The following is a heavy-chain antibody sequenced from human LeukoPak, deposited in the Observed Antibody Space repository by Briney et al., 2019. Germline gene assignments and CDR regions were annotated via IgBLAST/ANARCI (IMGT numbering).Heavy chain of an antibody. CDR3: ATGGPLRYFDWLLPVYYYGMDV. J-gene: IGHJ6*04. Sequence: RVASVKVSCKASGYTFTSYAMHWVRQAPGQRLEWMGWINAGNGNTKYSQKFQGRVTITRDTSASTPYMELSSLRSEDTAVYYCATGGPLRYFDWLLPVYYYGMDVWGKGTTVTVSS. V-gene: IGHV1-3*01. D-gene: IGHD3-9*01. CDR2: INAGNGNT. CDR1: GYTFTSYA.